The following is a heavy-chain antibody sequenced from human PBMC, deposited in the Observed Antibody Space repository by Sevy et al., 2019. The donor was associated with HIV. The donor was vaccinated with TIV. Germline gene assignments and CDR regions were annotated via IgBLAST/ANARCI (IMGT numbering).Heavy chain of an antibody. CDR3: AKELDTAMVTIYYYYGMDV. V-gene: IGHV3-30*02. D-gene: IGHD5-18*01. CDR2: IRYDGSNK. J-gene: IGHJ6*02. Sequence: GESLKISCAASGFTFSSYGIHWVRQAPGKGLEWVAFIRYDGSNKYYADSVKGRFTISRDNSKNTLYLQMNSLRAEDTAVYYCAKELDTAMVTIYYYYGMDVWGQGTTVTVSS. CDR1: GFTFSSYG.